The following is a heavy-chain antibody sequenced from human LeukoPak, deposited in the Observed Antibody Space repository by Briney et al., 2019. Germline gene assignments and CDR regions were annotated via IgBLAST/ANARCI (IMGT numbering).Heavy chain of an antibody. V-gene: IGHV3-53*01. CDR3: AKESRGSLQAFDI. CDR1: GFTVSSNY. J-gene: IGHJ3*02. CDR2: IYSGGST. Sequence: GGSLRLSCAASGFTVSSNYMSWVRQAPGKGLEWVSVIYSGGSTYYADSVKGRFTISRDNSKNTLYLQMNSLRAEDTAVYYCAKESRGSLQAFDIWGQGTMVTVSS. D-gene: IGHD3-10*01.